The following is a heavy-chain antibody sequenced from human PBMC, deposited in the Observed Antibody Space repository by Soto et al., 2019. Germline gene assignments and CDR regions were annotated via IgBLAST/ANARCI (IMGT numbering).Heavy chain of an antibody. CDR1: GFTFSSYA. J-gene: IGHJ6*02. D-gene: IGHD1-7*01. Sequence: QVQLVESGGGVVQPGRSLRLSCAASGFTFSSYAMHWVRQAPGKGLEWVAVISYDGSNKYYADSVKGRFTISRDNSKNTLYLQMNSLRAEDTAVYYCARDGPGDGTGTTSVYYYGMDVWGQGTTVTVSS. CDR2: ISYDGSNK. V-gene: IGHV3-30-3*01. CDR3: ARDGPGDGTGTTSVYYYGMDV.